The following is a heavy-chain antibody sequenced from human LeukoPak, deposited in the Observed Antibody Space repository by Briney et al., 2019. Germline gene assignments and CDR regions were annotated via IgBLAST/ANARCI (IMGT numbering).Heavy chain of an antibody. Sequence: GRSLRLSCAASGFTFSSYGMHWVRQAPGKGLEWVAVISYDGSNKYYADSVKGRFTISRDNSKNTLYLQMNSLRAEDTAVYYCAKLGEFDCWGQGTLVTVSS. J-gene: IGHJ4*02. CDR1: GFTFSSYG. CDR2: ISYDGSNK. V-gene: IGHV3-30*18. CDR3: AKLGEFDC. D-gene: IGHD3-10*01.